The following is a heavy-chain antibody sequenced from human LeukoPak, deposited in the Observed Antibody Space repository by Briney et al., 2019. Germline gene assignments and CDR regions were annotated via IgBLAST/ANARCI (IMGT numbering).Heavy chain of an antibody. CDR2: IYHSGTT. V-gene: IGHV4-4*02. D-gene: IGHD4/OR15-4a*01. CDR3: AKDLSDYPDY. CDR1: GGSISSSNW. J-gene: IGHJ4*02. Sequence: SGTLSLTCAVSGGSISSSNWWSWVRQPPGKGLEWIGEIYHSGTTNYTPSLKSRVTISVDKSKNQFSLKLSSVTAADTGVYYCAKDLSDYPDYWGQGSLVTVSS.